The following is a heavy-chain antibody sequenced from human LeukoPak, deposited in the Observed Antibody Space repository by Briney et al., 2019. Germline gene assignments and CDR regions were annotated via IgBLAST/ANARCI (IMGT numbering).Heavy chain of an antibody. J-gene: IGHJ4*02. D-gene: IGHD3-10*01. CDR2: IKQDGSEK. CDR1: GFTFSSYW. Sequence: PGGSLRLSCAASGFTFSSYWMSWVRQAPGKGLEWVANIKQDGSEKYYVDSVKGRFTISRDNAKNSLYLQMNSLRAEDTAVYYCARDRYYYGSGRNFDYWGQGTLVTVSS. CDR3: ARDRYYYGSGRNFDY. V-gene: IGHV3-7*01.